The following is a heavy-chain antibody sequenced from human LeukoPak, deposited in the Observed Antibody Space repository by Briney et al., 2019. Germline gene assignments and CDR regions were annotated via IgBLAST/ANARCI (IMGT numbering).Heavy chain of an antibody. D-gene: IGHD3-10*02. Sequence: SETLSLTCSVSGNSISSGYYWGWIRQPPGKGLKWIGSISHSGSTYYNPSLKSRVTISVDTSKNQFSLKLNSVTPEDTAVYFCARGRHGDHVSLFEYWGQGTLVTVSS. V-gene: IGHV4-38-2*02. CDR1: GNSISSGYY. CDR2: ISHSGST. CDR3: ARGRHGDHVSLFEY. J-gene: IGHJ4*02.